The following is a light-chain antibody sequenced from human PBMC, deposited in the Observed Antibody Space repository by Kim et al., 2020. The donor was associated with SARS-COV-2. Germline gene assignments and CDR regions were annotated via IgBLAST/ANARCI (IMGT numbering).Light chain of an antibody. CDR3: QQRTNRLPYT. Sequence: EIVLTQSPATLSLSPGERATLSCRASQSIGYFLAWFQQKPGQAPRLLIYDASNRVTGIPARFSGSGSGTDFTLTISSLEPEDFALYYCQQRTNRLPYTFGQGTELEI. J-gene: IGKJ2*01. V-gene: IGKV3-11*01. CDR2: DAS. CDR1: QSIGYF.